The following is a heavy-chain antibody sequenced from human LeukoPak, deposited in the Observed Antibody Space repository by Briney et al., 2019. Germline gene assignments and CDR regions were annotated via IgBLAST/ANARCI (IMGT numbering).Heavy chain of an antibody. CDR1: GGSISSGSYY. CDR2: IYTSGST. J-gene: IGHJ3*02. CDR3: ARDGSRDGLIDAFDI. Sequence: SETLSLTCTVSGGSISSGSYYWSWIRQPAGKGLEWIGRIYTSGSTNYNPSLKSRVTISVDTSKNQFSLKLSSVTAADTAVYYCARDGSRDGLIDAFDIWGQGTMVTVSS. V-gene: IGHV4-61*02. D-gene: IGHD5-24*01.